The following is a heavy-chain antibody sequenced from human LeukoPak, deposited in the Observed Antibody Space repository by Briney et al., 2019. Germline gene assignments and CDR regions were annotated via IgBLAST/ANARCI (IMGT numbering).Heavy chain of an antibody. CDR1: GYTFTGYY. CDR3: ARVYYGSGSFWSFDY. V-gene: IGHV1-2*02. J-gene: IGHJ4*02. CDR2: INPNSGGT. D-gene: IGHD3-10*01. Sequence: ASVKVSCKASGYTFTGYYMHWLRQAPGQGLEWMGWINPNSGGTNFAQKFQGRVTMTRDTSITTAYMELSRLRPDDTAVYYCARVYYGSGSFWSFDYWGQGTLVTVSS.